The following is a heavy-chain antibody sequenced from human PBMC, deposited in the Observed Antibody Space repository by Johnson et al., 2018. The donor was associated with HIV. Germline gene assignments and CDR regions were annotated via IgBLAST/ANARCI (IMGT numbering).Heavy chain of an antibody. V-gene: IGHV3-23*01. D-gene: IGHD3-16*02. CDR1: GFPFNRYA. CDR2: ISNIDDNT. Sequence: VQLMESGGALAQPGGSLRLSCTASGFPFNRYAMNWVRQAPGKGLEWVAVISNIDDNTYYADAVKGRFTISRDNSKNTLYLQMNSLRGEDTAMYYCAKGTSRSPFVRAFDIWGQGTMVTASS. J-gene: IGHJ3*02. CDR3: AKGTSRSPFVRAFDI.